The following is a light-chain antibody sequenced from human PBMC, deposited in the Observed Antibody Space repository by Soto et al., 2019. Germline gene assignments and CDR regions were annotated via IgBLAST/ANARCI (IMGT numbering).Light chain of an antibody. J-gene: IGKJ1*01. CDR1: HSVGHN. CDR2: GAS. V-gene: IGKV3-15*01. CDR3: QPYNNWPRT. Sequence: DIVMTQSPVTLSVSPGDRATLSCRASHSVGHNLARFQQKPGKAPRLLIYGASAGATGIPDRFSGSGFGTEFTLTISSLQSEDLAVYYCQPYNNWPRTVGQGTNVYMK.